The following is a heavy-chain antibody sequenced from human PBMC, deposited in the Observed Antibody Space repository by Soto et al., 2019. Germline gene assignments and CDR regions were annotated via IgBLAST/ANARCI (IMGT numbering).Heavy chain of an antibody. CDR1: GGSISSYY. J-gene: IGHJ4*01. CDR2: IYNSGST. Sequence: PSETLSLTCTVSGGSISSYYWSWIRQPPEKGLEWIGYIYNSGSTKYNPSLKSRVTISVDTSKNQFSLKLTSVTAADTAVYYCVRGNAGSYYKGLDYWGQGTLVTVSS. D-gene: IGHD3-10*01. CDR3: VRGNAGSYYKGLDY. V-gene: IGHV4-59*01.